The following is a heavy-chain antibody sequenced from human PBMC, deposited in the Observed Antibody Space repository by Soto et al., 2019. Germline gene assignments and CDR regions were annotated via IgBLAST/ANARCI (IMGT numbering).Heavy chain of an antibody. Sequence: SETLSLTCTVSGVSIIGYYWSWVRQPPGKGLEWIGSIFYTGSTNYHPSLKSRITISVDTPKNQFSLKLSSVTAADTAVYYCARVPGPWGQGTLVTVSS. V-gene: IGHV4-59*12. CDR2: IFYTGST. CDR3: ARVPGP. CDR1: GVSIIGYY. J-gene: IGHJ5*02.